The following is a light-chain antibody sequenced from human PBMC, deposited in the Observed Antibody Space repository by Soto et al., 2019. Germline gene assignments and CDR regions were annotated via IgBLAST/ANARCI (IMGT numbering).Light chain of an antibody. J-gene: IGKJ1*01. CDR3: QQYGNSPLS. V-gene: IGKV3-20*01. CDR2: GAS. CDR1: QSLSSSY. Sequence: DIVLTQSPGTLSLSPGERATDSCRASQSLSSSYLAWYQQKPGQAPRLLIYGASTRATGIPDRLSGSGSGTDFTLTISRLEPEDFAMYYCQQYGNSPLSFGQGTKVEVK.